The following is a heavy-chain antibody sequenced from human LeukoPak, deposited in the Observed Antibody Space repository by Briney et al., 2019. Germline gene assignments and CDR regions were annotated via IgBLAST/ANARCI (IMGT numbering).Heavy chain of an antibody. CDR1: GGSFSGYY. J-gene: IGHJ4*02. CDR3: ARTVWFGELYFDY. D-gene: IGHD3-10*01. Sequence: SETLSLTCAVYGGSFSGYYWSWIRQPPGKGLEWIGEINHSGSTNYNPSLKSRVTIPVDTSKNQFSLKLSSVTAADTAVYYCARTVWFGELYFDYWGQGTLVTVSS. V-gene: IGHV4-34*01. CDR2: INHSGST.